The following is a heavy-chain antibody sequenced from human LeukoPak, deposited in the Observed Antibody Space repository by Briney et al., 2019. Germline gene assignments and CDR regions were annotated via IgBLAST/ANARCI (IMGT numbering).Heavy chain of an antibody. CDR1: GYTFTSYG. J-gene: IGHJ5*02. Sequence: ASVKVSCKASGYTFTSYGISWVRQAPGQGLEWMGWISAYNGNTNYAQKLQGRVTMTTDTSTSTAYMELRSLRSDDTAVYYCARMDGSDSSGPNWFDPWGQGTLVTVSA. CDR2: ISAYNGNT. CDR3: ARMDGSDSSGPNWFDP. V-gene: IGHV1-18*01. D-gene: IGHD6-19*01.